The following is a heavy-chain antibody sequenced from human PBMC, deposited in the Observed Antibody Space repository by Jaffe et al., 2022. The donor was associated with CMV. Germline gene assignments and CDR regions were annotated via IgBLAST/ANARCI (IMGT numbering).Heavy chain of an antibody. CDR1: GFAFSVFD. CDR2: ISYNIRST. D-gene: IGHD3-10*01. J-gene: IGHJ4*02. CDR3: TSYRPGYRPGGYYGGLAS. Sequence: EVHLLESGGALVQPGGSLRVSCAASGFAFSVFDLMWVRQAPGKGLEWVSTISYNIRSTYYADSVKGRFTISRDNSQNTLFLQMDSLRAEDTAIYYCTSYRPGYRPGGYYGGLASWGQGTLVTVSS. V-gene: IGHV3-23*01.